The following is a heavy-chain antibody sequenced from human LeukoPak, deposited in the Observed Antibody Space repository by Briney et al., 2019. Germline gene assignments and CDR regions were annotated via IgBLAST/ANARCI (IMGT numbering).Heavy chain of an antibody. CDR1: GYSISSGYY. J-gene: IGHJ4*02. CDR3: ASSTPIYGSGSPH. Sequence: SETLSLTCAASGYSISSGYYWGWIRQPPGKGLEWIGSIDHSGSTYYNPSLKSRVTISVDTSKNQFSLKLSSVTAADTAVYYCASSTPIYGSGSPHWGQGTLVTVSS. CDR2: IDHSGST. V-gene: IGHV4-38-2*01. D-gene: IGHD3-10*01.